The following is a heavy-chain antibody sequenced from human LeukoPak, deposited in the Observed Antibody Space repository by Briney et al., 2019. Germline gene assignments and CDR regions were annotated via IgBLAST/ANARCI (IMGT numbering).Heavy chain of an antibody. J-gene: IGHJ3*02. D-gene: IGHD3-22*01. CDR3: ARAHYYDSSGRAFDI. CDR2: INHSGST. Sequence: SETLSLTCAVYGGSFSGYYWSWIRQPPGKGLEWIGEINHSGSTNYSPSLKSRVTISVDTSKNQFSLKLSSVTAADTAVYYCARAHYYDSSGRAFDIWGQGTMVTVSS. CDR1: GGSFSGYY. V-gene: IGHV4-34*01.